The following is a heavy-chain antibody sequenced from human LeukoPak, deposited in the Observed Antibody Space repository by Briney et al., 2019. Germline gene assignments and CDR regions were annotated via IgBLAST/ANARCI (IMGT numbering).Heavy chain of an antibody. CDR3: ARDWFHAIDY. J-gene: IGHJ4*02. CDR1: GFTFDDYG. Sequence: GGSLRLSCAASGFTFDDYGMSWVRQAPGKGLEWVSGLNWNGDSIGYADSVKGRFTISRDNAKNSLYLQMNSLRAEDTALYYCARDWFHAIDYWGQGTLVTVSS. CDR2: LNWNGDSI. V-gene: IGHV3-20*04. D-gene: IGHD2/OR15-2a*01.